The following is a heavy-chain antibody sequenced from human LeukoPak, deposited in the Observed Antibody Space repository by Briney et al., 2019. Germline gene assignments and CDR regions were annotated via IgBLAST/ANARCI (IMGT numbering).Heavy chain of an antibody. J-gene: IGHJ4*02. CDR1: GVTFSTYW. Sequence: GGSLRLSCAGSGVTFSTYWMHWVRQAPGKGLEWDTHITASATAMFYADSVQGRFTISRDNAKNSLYLQMNSLRDEDTAVYYCASSGSYRFDYWGQGTLVTVSS. D-gene: IGHD1-26*01. CDR3: ASSGSYRFDY. V-gene: IGHV3-48*02. CDR2: ITASATAM.